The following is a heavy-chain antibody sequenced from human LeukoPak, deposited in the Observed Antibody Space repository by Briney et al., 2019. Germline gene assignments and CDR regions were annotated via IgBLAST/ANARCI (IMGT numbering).Heavy chain of an antibody. CDR1: GDSISSGGYS. J-gene: IGHJ5*02. Sequence: SETLSLTCAVSGDSISSGGYSWSWIRQPPGKGLECIGYIYHSGSAYYNPSLESRVTISVDRSKNQFSLKLSSVTAADTAVYYCARGPISITDVGWFDPWGQGTLVTVSS. D-gene: IGHD3-10*01. CDR3: ARGPISITDVGWFDP. V-gene: IGHV4-30-2*01. CDR2: IYHSGSA.